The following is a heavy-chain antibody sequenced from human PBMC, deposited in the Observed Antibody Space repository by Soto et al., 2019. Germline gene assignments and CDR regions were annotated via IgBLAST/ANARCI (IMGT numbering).Heavy chain of an antibody. D-gene: IGHD6-19*01. CDR2: IYHSGST. J-gene: IGHJ4*02. Sequence: VRQPPGQGLEWIGEIYHSGSTNYNPSLKNRATISVDKSKNQISLKLFSVTAADTALYYCARRESSAWYYFNYWGLGTLVTVSS. V-gene: IGHV4-4*02. CDR3: ARRESSAWYYFNY.